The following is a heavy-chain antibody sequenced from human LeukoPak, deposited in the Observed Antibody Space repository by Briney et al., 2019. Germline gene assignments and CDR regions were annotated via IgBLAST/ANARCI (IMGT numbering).Heavy chain of an antibody. CDR2: ISTSGST. D-gene: IGHD3-3*01. J-gene: IGHJ3*02. CDR1: GGSISSGRYY. V-gene: IGHV4-61*02. Sequence: SETLSLTCTVSGGSISSGRYYWSWIRQPAGKGLGWIGRISTSGSTNYNPSLRSRVTISVDTSKNQFSLKLSSVTAADTAVYYCARDPVEYAFDIWGQGTMVTVSS. CDR3: ARDPVEYAFDI.